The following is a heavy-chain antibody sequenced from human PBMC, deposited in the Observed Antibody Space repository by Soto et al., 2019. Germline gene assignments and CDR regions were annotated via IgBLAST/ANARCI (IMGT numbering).Heavy chain of an antibody. CDR1: GGTFSSYT. CDR3: AKDYGGKDGDY. Sequence: QVQLVQSGAEVKKPGSSLKVSCKASGGTFSSYTISWVRQAPGQGLEWMGRIIPILGIANYAQKFQGRVTITADKSTSTAYMELSSLRSEDTAVYYCAKDYGGKDGDYWGQGTLVTVS. V-gene: IGHV1-69*08. CDR2: IIPILGIA. J-gene: IGHJ4*02. D-gene: IGHD4-17*01.